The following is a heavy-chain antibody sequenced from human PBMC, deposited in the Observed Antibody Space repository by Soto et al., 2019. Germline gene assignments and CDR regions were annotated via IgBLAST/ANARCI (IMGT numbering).Heavy chain of an antibody. Sequence: SETLSLTCTVSGGSISSYYWSWIRQPPGKGLEWIGYIYYSGSTNYNPSLKSRVPISVDTSKNQFSLKLSSVTAADTAVYYCARLVGSSSEGYYYYMDVWGKGTTVTVSS. CDR3: ARLVGSSSEGYYYYMDV. CDR1: GGSISSYY. D-gene: IGHD6-13*01. J-gene: IGHJ6*03. CDR2: IYYSGST. V-gene: IGHV4-59*08.